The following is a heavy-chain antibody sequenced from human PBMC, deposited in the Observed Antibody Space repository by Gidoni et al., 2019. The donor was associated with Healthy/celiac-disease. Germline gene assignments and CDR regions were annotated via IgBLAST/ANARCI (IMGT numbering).Heavy chain of an antibody. CDR2: IKSKTDGGTT. CDR1: GFPFSNAW. D-gene: IGHD3-22*01. J-gene: IGHJ4*02. V-gene: IGHV3-15*01. CDR3: TTVHDSSGYYYDDY. Sequence: EVQLVESGGGLVKPGGSLRLSCAASGFPFSNAWMSWVRQAPGKGLEWVGRIKSKTDGGTTDYAAPVKGRFTISRDDSKNTLYLQMNSLKTEDTAVYYCTTVHDSSGYYYDDYWGQGTLVTVSS.